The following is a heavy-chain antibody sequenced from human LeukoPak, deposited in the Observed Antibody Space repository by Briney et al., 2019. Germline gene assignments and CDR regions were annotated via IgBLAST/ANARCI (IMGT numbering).Heavy chain of an antibody. Sequence: GESLKISCKGSGYSFTSYCIGWVRQMPGKGLEWMGIIYPGDSDTRYSPSFQGQVTISADKSISTAYLQWSSLKASDTAMYYCARTAYGSGSYMFGGVKYWGQGTLVTVSS. CDR3: ARTAYGSGSYMFGGVKY. V-gene: IGHV5-51*01. CDR1: GYSFTSYC. J-gene: IGHJ4*02. D-gene: IGHD3-10*01. CDR2: IYPGDSDT.